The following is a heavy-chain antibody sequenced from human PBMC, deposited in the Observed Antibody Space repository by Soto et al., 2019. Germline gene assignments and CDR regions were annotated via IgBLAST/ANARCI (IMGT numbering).Heavy chain of an antibody. CDR2: ISGSGGST. J-gene: IGHJ4*02. Sequence: GGSLRLSCAASGFPFSSYAMSWVRPAPGKGLEWVSAISGSGGSTYYADSVKGRFTISRDNSKNTLYLQMNSLRAEDTAVYYCAKVRYEQQLVLIFFFDYWGQGTLVTVSS. CDR3: AKVRYEQQLVLIFFFDY. CDR1: GFPFSSYA. D-gene: IGHD6-13*01. V-gene: IGHV3-23*01.